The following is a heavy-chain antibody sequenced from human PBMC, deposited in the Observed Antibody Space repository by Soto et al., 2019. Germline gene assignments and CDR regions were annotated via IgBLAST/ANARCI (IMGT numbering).Heavy chain of an antibody. CDR3: ARIFRATINMVRGVIQDRLPFVP. CDR2: MNPNSGNT. CDR1: GYTFTSYD. J-gene: IGHJ5*02. V-gene: IGHV1-8*01. Sequence: ASVKVSCKASGYTFTSYDINWVRQATGQGLEWMGWMNPNSGNTGYAQKFQGRVTMTRNTSISTAYMELSSLRSEDTAVYYCARIFRATINMVRGVIQDRLPFVPWG. D-gene: IGHD3-10*01.